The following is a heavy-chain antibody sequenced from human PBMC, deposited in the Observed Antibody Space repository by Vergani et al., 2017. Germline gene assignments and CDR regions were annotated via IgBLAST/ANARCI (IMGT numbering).Heavy chain of an antibody. CDR1: GFTFSTYA. V-gene: IGHV3-23*01. CDR2: ISSDGGST. D-gene: IGHD3-22*01. J-gene: IGHJ4*02. CDR3: AGPQGTSAYFYGGFDY. Sequence: EVQLLESGGGLVQPGGSLRLSCAASGFTFSTYAMTWVRQAPGKGLEWVSTISSDGGSTYYADSVKGRFTISRDNSKNTLSLQMNSLTAEDTAISYCAGPQGTSAYFYGGFDYWGEGTLVTVSS.